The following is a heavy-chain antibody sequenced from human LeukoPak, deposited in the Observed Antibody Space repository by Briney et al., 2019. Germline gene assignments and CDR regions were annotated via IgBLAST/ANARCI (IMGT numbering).Heavy chain of an antibody. V-gene: IGHV3-23*01. J-gene: IGHJ4*02. CDR2: ISGSGGST. Sequence: PGGSLRLSCAASGFTFSSYAMSWVRQAPGKGLEWVSAISGSGGSTYYADSVKGRFTTSRDNSKNTLYPQMNSLRAEDTAVYYCAKDQRFGELFLNFDYWGQGTLVTVSS. CDR1: GFTFSSYA. D-gene: IGHD3-10*01. CDR3: AKDQRFGELFLNFDY.